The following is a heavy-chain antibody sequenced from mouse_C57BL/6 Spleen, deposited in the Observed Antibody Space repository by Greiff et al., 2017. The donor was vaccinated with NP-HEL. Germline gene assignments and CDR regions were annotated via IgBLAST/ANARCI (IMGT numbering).Heavy chain of an antibody. V-gene: IGHV3-6*01. J-gene: IGHJ3*01. D-gene: IGHD1-1*01. CDR3: AREAYYYGSSYRAY. CDR1: GYSITSGYY. Sequence: EVKVEESGPGLVKPSQSLSLTCSVTGYSITSGYYWNWIRQFPGNKLEWMGYISYDGSNNYNPSLKNRISITRDTSKNQFFLKLNSVTTEDTATYYCAREAYYYGSSYRAYWGQGTLVTVSA. CDR2: ISYDGSN.